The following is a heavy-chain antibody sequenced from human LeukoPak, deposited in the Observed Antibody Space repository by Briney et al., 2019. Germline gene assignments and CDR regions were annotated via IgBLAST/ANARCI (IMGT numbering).Heavy chain of an antibody. D-gene: IGHD3-22*01. CDR2: IWYDGSNK. J-gene: IGHJ4*02. CDR1: GFTFSSYG. CDR3: ARDFPNPMFYYDSSGYSSYFDY. Sequence: GGSLRLSCAASGFTFSSYGMHWVRQAPGKGLEWVAVIWYDGSNKYYADSVKGRFTISRDNSKNTLYLQMNSLRAEDTAVYYCARDFPNPMFYYDSSGYSSYFDYWGQGTLVTVSS. V-gene: IGHV3-33*01.